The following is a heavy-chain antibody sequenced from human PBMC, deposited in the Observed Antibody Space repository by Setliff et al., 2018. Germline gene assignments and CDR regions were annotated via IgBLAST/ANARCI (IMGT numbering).Heavy chain of an antibody. CDR3: ARVAIMGPPS. V-gene: IGHV1-2*02. CDR1: GYTFTGSH. J-gene: IGHJ5*02. D-gene: IGHD3-16*01. CDR2: INPNSGGT. Sequence: ASVKVSCKASGYTFTGSHIHWVRQAPGQGVEWMGWINPNSGGTNYAQQFQGRVTMTRDTSITTAYMELSSLRSDDTAVYYCARVAIMGPPSWGQGTLVTVSS.